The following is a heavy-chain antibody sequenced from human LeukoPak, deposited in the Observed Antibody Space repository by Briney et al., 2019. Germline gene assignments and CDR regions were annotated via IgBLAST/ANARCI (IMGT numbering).Heavy chain of an antibody. Sequence: SETLSLTCTVSGYSISSGYYWGWIRQSPGKVLEWIGSIYNSGVTHYNPSLKSRVTISIDMSKNQFSLKLSSVTAADTAVYYCARAYHSSWYLNWFDPWGQGTLVTVSS. J-gene: IGHJ5*02. CDR3: ARAYHSSWYLNWFDP. CDR1: GYSISSGYY. V-gene: IGHV4-38-2*02. D-gene: IGHD6-13*01. CDR2: IYNSGVT.